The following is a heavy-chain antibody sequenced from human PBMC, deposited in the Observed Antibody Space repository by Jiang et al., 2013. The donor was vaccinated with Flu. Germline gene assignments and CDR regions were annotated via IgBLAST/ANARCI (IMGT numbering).Heavy chain of an antibody. D-gene: IGHD2-15*01. V-gene: IGHV4-59*01. J-gene: IGHJ3*02. CDR2: IYYSGST. CDR1: GGSISSYY. Sequence: GSGLVKPSETLSLTCTVSGGSISSYYWSWIRQPPGKGLEWIGYIYYSGSTNYNPSLKSRVTISVDTSKNQFSLKLSSVTAADTAVYYCARDGYCSGGSCYSRAFDIWGQGTMVTVSS. CDR3: ARDGYCSGGSCYSRAFDI.